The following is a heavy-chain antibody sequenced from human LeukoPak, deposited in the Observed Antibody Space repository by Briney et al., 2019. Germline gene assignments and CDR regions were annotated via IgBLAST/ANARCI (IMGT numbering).Heavy chain of an antibody. CDR3: ARISPY. Sequence: GGSLRLSCAASGFNFSSYWMYWVRQAPGKGLEWVANIKDDGSEKYYVDSVKGRFTISRDNGKNSLYLQMNSLRDDDTAVYYCARISPYWGQGTLVTVSP. CDR1: GFNFSSYW. CDR2: IKDDGSEK. J-gene: IGHJ4*02. V-gene: IGHV3-7*01.